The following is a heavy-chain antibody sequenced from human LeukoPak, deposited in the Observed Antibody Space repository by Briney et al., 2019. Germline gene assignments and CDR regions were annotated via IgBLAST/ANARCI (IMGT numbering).Heavy chain of an antibody. CDR1: DDSISEYY. V-gene: IGHV4-59*01. J-gene: IGHJ4*02. D-gene: IGHD3-16*01. Sequence: SETLSLTCTVSDDSISEYYRGWIRQPPGKGLGWIGYFYNSGRSTYNPPLKSRVTISADTSKNHFSLKLNSVTTADTAVYYCTRGAGWLIDYWGQGILVTVSS. CDR2: FYNSGRS. CDR3: TRGAGWLIDY.